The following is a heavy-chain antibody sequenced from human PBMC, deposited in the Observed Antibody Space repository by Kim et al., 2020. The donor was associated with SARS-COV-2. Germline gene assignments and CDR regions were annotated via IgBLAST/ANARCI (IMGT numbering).Heavy chain of an antibody. Sequence: ASVKVSCKASGYTFTSYAMNWVRQAPGQGLEWMGWINTNTGNPTYAQGFTGRFVFSLDTSVSTAYLQISSLKAEDTAVYYCARELGLGELSLFRNQEVDYWGQGTLLTVSS. CDR3: ARELGLGELSLFRNQEVDY. V-gene: IGHV7-4-1*02. CDR1: GYTFTSYA. CDR2: INTNTGNP. J-gene: IGHJ4*02. D-gene: IGHD3-16*02.